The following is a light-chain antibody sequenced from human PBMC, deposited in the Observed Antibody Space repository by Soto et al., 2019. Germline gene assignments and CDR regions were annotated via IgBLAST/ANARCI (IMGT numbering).Light chain of an antibody. Sequence: QSALTQPASVFGSPGQSITISCTGTSSDVGSYNLVSWYQQHPGKAPKLMIYEGSKRPSGVSNRSSGSKSGNTASLTISGLQAEDEADYYCCSYAGSSTYVFGTGTKVTVL. CDR1: SSDVGSYNL. CDR3: CSYAGSSTYV. J-gene: IGLJ1*01. V-gene: IGLV2-23*01. CDR2: EGS.